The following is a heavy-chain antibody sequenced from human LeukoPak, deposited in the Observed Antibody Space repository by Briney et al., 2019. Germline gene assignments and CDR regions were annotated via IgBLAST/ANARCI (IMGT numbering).Heavy chain of an antibody. CDR2: IYKNAIT. D-gene: IGHD3-16*01. V-gene: IGHV3-53*01. Sequence: GGSLRLSCAASGFTVSSNYMTWVRQAPGKGLEWVSVIYKNAITYYADTVKGRFTISRDNSKNMLYLQMNSLGAEDTAVYYCARPPMTTFYYYMDVWGKGTTVTVSS. CDR1: GFTVSSNY. J-gene: IGHJ6*03. CDR3: ARPPMTTFYYYMDV.